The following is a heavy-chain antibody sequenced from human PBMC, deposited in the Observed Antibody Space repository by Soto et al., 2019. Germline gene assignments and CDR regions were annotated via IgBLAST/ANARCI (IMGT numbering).Heavy chain of an antibody. CDR1: GGSISSGGYS. J-gene: IGHJ4*02. CDR2: IYHSGST. Sequence: QLQLQESGSGLVKPXXTLSLTCAVSGGSISSGGYSWSWIRQPPGKGLEWIGYIYHSGSTYYNPSLKSRVTIPVDRSKNQFSLNLSSVPAAHTAVYYCAAGGGLPRYYWGPGTLVTVSS. V-gene: IGHV4-30-2*01. CDR3: AAGGGLPRYY. D-gene: IGHD5-12*01.